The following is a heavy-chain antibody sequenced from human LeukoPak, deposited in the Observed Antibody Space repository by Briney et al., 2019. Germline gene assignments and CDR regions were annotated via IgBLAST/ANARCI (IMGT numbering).Heavy chain of an antibody. CDR1: GFTFTSYA. D-gene: IGHD3-3*01. CDR2: ITGSGDTT. CDR3: AKDQDITIFGVVIHDAFDI. Sequence: GSLRLSCAASGFTFTSYAMSWVRQAPGKGLEWVSAITGSGDTTYYAASVKGRFTISRDNSKNTLYLQMNSLRAEDTAVYYCAKDQDITIFGVVIHDAFDIWGQGTMVTVSS. V-gene: IGHV3-23*01. J-gene: IGHJ3*02.